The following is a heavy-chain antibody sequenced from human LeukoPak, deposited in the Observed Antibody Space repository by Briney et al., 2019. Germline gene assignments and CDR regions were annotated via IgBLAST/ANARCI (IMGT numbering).Heavy chain of an antibody. CDR2: ISWNSGSI. CDR1: GFTFDDYA. V-gene: IGHV3-9*03. Sequence: PGRSLRLSCAASGFTFDDYAMHWVRQAPGKGLEWVSGISWNSGSIGYADSVKGRFTISRDNAKNSLYLQMNSLRAEDMALYYCAKARPEKAFDIWGQGTMVTVSS. J-gene: IGHJ3*02. CDR3: AKARPEKAFDI.